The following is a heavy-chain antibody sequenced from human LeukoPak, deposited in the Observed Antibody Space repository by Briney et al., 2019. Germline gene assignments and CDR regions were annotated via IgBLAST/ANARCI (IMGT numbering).Heavy chain of an antibody. CDR2: INSGGSGT. CDR3: ARASYSNYGPWFDP. CDR1: GFTFSSYW. Sequence: PGGSLRLSCAASGFTFSSYWMHWVRQAPGEGMVWVSRINSGGSGTSYADSVKGRFTIYRENAKNTLYLQKNSLRAEDTAVYYCARASYSNYGPWFDPWGQGTLVTVSS. V-gene: IGHV3-74*01. D-gene: IGHD4-11*01. J-gene: IGHJ5*02.